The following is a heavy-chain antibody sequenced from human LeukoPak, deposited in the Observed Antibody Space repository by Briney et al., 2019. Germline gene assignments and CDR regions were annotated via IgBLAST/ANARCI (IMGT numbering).Heavy chain of an antibody. CDR1: GGTFSSYA. Sequence: SVKVSCKASGGTFSSYAISWVRQAPGQGLEWMGGNIPILGTANYAQKFQGRVTITADKSTSTAYMELSSLRSEDTAVYYCAREHSGYDYDAFDIWGQGTMVTVSS. CDR3: AREHSGYDYDAFDI. CDR2: NIPILGTA. D-gene: IGHD5-12*01. J-gene: IGHJ3*02. V-gene: IGHV1-69*06.